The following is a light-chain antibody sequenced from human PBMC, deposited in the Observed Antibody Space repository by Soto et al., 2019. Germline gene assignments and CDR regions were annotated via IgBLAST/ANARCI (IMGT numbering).Light chain of an antibody. CDR2: GTS. CDR3: QQYGSSPWT. J-gene: IGKJ1*01. V-gene: IGKV3-20*01. CDR1: QSVFSN. Sequence: IVLTQSPGTLSLSPGERATLSCRASQSVFSNLAWYHQKPGQAPRLLIHGTSRRATDIPDRFSGSGSGTDFTLTINRLEPEDFAMYFCQQYGSSPWTFGQGTKVDIK.